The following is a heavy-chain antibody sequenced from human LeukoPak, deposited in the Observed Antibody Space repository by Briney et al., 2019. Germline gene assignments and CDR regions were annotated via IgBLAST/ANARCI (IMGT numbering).Heavy chain of an antibody. CDR1: GGSISGGGYY. D-gene: IGHD2-2*01. CDR3: ARDPRYCSSTSCQNDAFDI. V-gene: IGHV4-31*03. Sequence: KPSQTLSLTCTVSGGSISGGGYYWSWIRQHPGKGLEWIGYIYYSGSTYYNPSLKSRVTISVDTSKNQFSLKLSSVTAADTAVYYCARDPRYCSSTSCQNDAFDIWGHGTMVTVSS. CDR2: IYYSGST. J-gene: IGHJ3*02.